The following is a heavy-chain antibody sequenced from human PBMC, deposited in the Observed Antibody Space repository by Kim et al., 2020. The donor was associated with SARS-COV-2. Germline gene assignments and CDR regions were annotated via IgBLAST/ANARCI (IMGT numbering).Heavy chain of an antibody. CDR1: GFTFSSYS. Sequence: GGSLRLSCAASGFTFSSYSMNWVRQAPGKGLEWVSYISSSSSTIYYADSVKGRFTISRDNAKNSLYLQMNSLRDEDTAVYYCARERGVVPADKDAFDIWGQGTMVTVSS. D-gene: IGHD2-2*01. CDR3: ARERGVVPADKDAFDI. V-gene: IGHV3-48*02. J-gene: IGHJ3*02. CDR2: ISSSSSTI.